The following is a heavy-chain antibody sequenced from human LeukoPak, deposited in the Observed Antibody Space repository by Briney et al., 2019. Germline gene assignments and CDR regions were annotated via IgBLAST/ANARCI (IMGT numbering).Heavy chain of an antibody. CDR1: GFVFSTCA. Sequence: PGGSLRLSCAASGFVFSTCAMSWVRQAPGKGLEWVSGVSGSGGNTHYADSVKGRFTISRDNSENTLYLQMDSLRAEDTAVYYCAKGYYYDSSAYSGWGRGTLVTVSS. V-gene: IGHV3-23*01. CDR3: AKGYYYDSSAYSG. J-gene: IGHJ4*02. D-gene: IGHD3-22*01. CDR2: VSGSGGNT.